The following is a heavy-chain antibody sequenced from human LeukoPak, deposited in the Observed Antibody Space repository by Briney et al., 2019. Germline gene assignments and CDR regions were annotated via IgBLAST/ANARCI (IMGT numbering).Heavy chain of an antibody. Sequence: GGSLRLSCAASGFTFSGFCMHWVRQAPGKGLEWVAYIHTDQTIQYYADSVKGRFTISRDNSKNTLCLQMKTLRSEDTAVYYCGYYNSGSYSTPDSWGQGTQVTVSS. CDR3: GYYNSGSYSTPDS. V-gene: IGHV3-30*02. CDR1: GFTFSGFC. D-gene: IGHD3-10*01. CDR2: IHTDQTIQ. J-gene: IGHJ5*01.